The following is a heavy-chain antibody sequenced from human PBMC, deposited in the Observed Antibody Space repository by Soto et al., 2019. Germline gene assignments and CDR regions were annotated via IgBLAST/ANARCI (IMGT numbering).Heavy chain of an antibody. CDR2: IGTAGDT. Sequence: PGGSLRLSCAASGFTISIYDMHWVRQATGKGLEWVSAIGTAGDTYYPGSVKGRFTISRENAKNSLYLQMNSLRAGDTAVYYCARGRTGNYGDTGDFDYWGQGTLVTVSS. V-gene: IGHV3-13*01. D-gene: IGHD4-17*01. J-gene: IGHJ4*02. CDR3: ARGRTGNYGDTGDFDY. CDR1: GFTISIYD.